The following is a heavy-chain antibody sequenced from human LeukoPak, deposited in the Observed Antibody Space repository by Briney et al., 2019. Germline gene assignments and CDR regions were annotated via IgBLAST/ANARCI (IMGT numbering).Heavy chain of an antibody. CDR3: ARDGTGCYYFGLDV. CDR2: ISMSGSNI. CDR1: GFTFSNYE. J-gene: IGHJ6*04. V-gene: IGHV3-48*03. D-gene: IGHD1-7*01. Sequence: GGSLRLSCAASGFTFSNYEMNWVRQAPGKGLEWVSSISMSGSNIHYADSVKGRFIISRDNAKDSLYLQMNSLRAEDTAVYYCARDGTGCYYFGLDVWGKGTTVTVSS.